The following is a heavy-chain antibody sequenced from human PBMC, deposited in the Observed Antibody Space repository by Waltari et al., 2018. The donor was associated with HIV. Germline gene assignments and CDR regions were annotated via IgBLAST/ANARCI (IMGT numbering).Heavy chain of an antibody. V-gene: IGHV3-53*01. CDR2: IYSDDST. D-gene: IGHD5-12*01. CDR3: ARDRGFSGYGGMDV. CDR1: GFTVSRND. Sequence: EVQLVESGGGLMQPGGSLRISCAASGFTVSRNDMSWVRQAPGKGLEWVSIIYSDDSTFYADSVKGRFIVSRDKSKNTLFLQMNSLRAEDTAVYYCARDRGFSGYGGMDVWGHGTTVTVSS. J-gene: IGHJ6*02.